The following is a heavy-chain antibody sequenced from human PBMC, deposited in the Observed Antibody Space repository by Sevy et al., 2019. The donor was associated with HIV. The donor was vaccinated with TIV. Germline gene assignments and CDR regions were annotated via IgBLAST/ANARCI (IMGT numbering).Heavy chain of an antibody. CDR1: GDSINTYY. CDR2: VSTSGST. Sequence: SETLSLTCTVSGDSINTYYWSWIRQPPGKGLEWIGYVSTSGSTNYNPSLKSRGTISLDTSRNQVSLKVTSVTAADAAVYYCARLRWDLVVVPCATPGCYFDQWGQGTLVTVSS. V-gene: IGHV4-4*08. J-gene: IGHJ4*02. D-gene: IGHD2-2*01. CDR3: ARLRWDLVVVPCATPGCYFDQ.